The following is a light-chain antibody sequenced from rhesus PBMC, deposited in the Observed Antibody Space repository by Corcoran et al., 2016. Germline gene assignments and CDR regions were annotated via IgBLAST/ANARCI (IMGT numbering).Light chain of an antibody. CDR1: QGISNS. J-gene: IGKJ2*01. CDR3: LQYNSKPYS. Sequence: DIQMTQSPSSLSASVGDRVTITCRASQGISNSLSWYQQKPGKAPKRLIYAASSLERGVPSRFSGSGSGTEFTLTISSLQPEDVAAYYCLQYNSKPYSFGQGTKVEIK. V-gene: IGKV1-36*01. CDR2: AAS.